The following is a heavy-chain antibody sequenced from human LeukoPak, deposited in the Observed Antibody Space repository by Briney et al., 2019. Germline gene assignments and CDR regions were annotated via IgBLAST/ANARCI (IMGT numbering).Heavy chain of an antibody. CDR1: GFTFSSYA. Sequence: QPGGSLRLSWAASGFTFSSYAMSWVRQAPGKGLEWVSAISGSGGSTYYADSVKGRFTISRDNSKNTLYLQMNSLRAEDTAVYYCAKYRGGNSGFDYWGQGTLVTVSS. CDR2: ISGSGGST. J-gene: IGHJ4*02. V-gene: IGHV3-23*01. D-gene: IGHD4-23*01. CDR3: AKYRGGNSGFDY.